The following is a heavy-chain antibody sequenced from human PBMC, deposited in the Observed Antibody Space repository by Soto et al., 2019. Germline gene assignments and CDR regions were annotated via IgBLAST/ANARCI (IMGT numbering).Heavy chain of an antibody. J-gene: IGHJ4*02. D-gene: IGHD2-15*01. CDR3: ARRYGGNLDY. Sequence: QVQLQESGPGLVKPSETLSLTCTVSGGSISSYYWTWIRQPPGKGLEWIGYIYYSGSTNYNPSLKCRVTISVDTSKNQFSLKLSSVTAADTAGYYCARRYGGNLDYWGQGTLVTVSS. V-gene: IGHV4-59*08. CDR1: GGSISSYY. CDR2: IYYSGST.